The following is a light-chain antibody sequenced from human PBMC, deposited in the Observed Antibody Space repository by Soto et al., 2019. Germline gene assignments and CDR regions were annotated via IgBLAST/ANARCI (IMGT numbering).Light chain of an antibody. J-gene: IGKJ5*01. Sequence: IVFTRWAGTLSFSPVERVTLSFGASQSFSGNYLTWYQHKPGQAPRLLIYGSYHRATGIPDRFSGSGSGTDFSLTISRLEPEDFAVYYCQQYGDSLSITFGQGTRLEIK. CDR2: GSY. V-gene: IGKV3-20*01. CDR1: QSFSGNY. CDR3: QQYGDSLSIT.